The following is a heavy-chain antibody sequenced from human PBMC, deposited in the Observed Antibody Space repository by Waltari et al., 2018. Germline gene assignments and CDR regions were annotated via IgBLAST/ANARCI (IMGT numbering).Heavy chain of an antibody. J-gene: IGHJ6*03. D-gene: IGHD6-6*01. CDR3: ARTRTESSSSLGYYYYYMDV. CDR2: IKEDGSEK. Sequence: EVQLVESGGGLVQPGGSLRLSCAASGFTFSSYWMSWVRQAPGKGLEWVANIKEDGSEKYYVDSVKGRFTISRDNAKNSLYLQMNSLRAEDTAVYYCARTRTESSSSLGYYYYYMDVWGKGTTVTVSS. CDR1: GFTFSSYW. V-gene: IGHV3-7*01.